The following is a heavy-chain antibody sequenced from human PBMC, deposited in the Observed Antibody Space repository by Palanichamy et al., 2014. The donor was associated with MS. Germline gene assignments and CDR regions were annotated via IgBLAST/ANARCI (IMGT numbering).Heavy chain of an antibody. D-gene: IGHD6-13*01. CDR2: IRSKANSYAT. CDR1: GFTFSGSA. J-gene: IGHJ4*01. Sequence: EVQLVESGGGLVQPGGSLKLSCAASGFTFSGSAMHWVRQASGKGLEWVGRIRSKANSYATVYAASVNGRFTISRDDSKNTAYLQMNSLKTEDTAVYYCTRTGYSSSWGLDYWGHGTLVTVSS. CDR3: TRTGYSSSWGLDY. V-gene: IGHV3-73*02.